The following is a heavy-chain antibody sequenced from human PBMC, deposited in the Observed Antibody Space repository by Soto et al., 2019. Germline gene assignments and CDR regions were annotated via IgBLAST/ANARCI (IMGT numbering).Heavy chain of an antibody. J-gene: IGHJ4*02. V-gene: IGHV1-8*01. CDR1: GYTFTSYD. CDR3: ARVSGYDLDYFDY. D-gene: IGHD5-12*01. Sequence: GASVKVSCKASGYTFTSYDINWVRQATGQGLEWMGWMNPNSGNAGYAQKFQGRVTMTRNTSISTAYIELSSLRSEDTAVYYCARVSGYDLDYFDYWGQGTLVTVSS. CDR2: MNPNSGNA.